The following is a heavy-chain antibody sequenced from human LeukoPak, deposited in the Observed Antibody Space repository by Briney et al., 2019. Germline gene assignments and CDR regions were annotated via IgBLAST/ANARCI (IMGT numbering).Heavy chain of an antibody. J-gene: IGHJ5*02. Sequence: ASVKVSCKASGFTFTSSAVQWVRQARGQRLEWIGWIVVGGGNTNYAQKFQERVTITRDMSTSTAYMELSSLRSEDTAVYYCAAGYYYDSSGYFRFDPWGQGTLVTVSS. CDR3: AAGYYYDSSGYFRFDP. CDR2: IVVGGGNT. CDR1: GFTFTSSA. D-gene: IGHD3-22*01. V-gene: IGHV1-58*01.